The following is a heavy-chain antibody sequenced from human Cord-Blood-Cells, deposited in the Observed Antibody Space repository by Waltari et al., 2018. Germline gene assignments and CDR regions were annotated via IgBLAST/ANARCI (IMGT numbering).Heavy chain of an antibody. V-gene: IGHV1-2*02. Sequence: QVQLVQSGPGVKNPGAPWRFPCRALGTPFTASSLPWFDRAPGQGLEWMGWINPNSGGTNYAQKFQGRVTMTRDTSISTAYMELSRLRSDDTAVYYCARDCSGGSCYFDYWGQGTLVTVSS. CDR2: INPNSGGT. D-gene: IGHD2-15*01. CDR3: ARDCSGGSCYFDY. CDR1: GTPFTASS. J-gene: IGHJ4*02.